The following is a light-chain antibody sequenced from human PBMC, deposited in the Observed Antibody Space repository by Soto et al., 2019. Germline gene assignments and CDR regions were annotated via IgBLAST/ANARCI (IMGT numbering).Light chain of an antibody. J-gene: IGLJ3*02. V-gene: IGLV1-40*01. CDR1: SSNIGAGYD. CDR3: QSYDSSLSGSEV. CDR2: GNS. Sequence: QSVLTQPPSVSGAPGQRVTISCTGSSSNIGAGYDVHWYQQLPGTAPKLLIYGNSNRPSGVPDRFSGSKSGTSASLAITGLQAEDEADCYCQSYDSSLSGSEVFGGGTKVTVL.